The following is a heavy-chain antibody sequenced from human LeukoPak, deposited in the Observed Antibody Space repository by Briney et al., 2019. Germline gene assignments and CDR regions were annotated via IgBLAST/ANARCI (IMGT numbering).Heavy chain of an antibody. CDR1: GFSVSSSY. Sequence: GGSLRLSCAASGFSVSSSYMYWVRQAPGKGLEWVSFFYRGDSTYYAESVRGRFTISRDNSKNTLYLLMNSLIPEDTAVYYCAREVVSIPSYFDSWGQGTLVTVSS. J-gene: IGHJ4*02. CDR2: FYRGDST. D-gene: IGHD2-21*01. V-gene: IGHV3-53*01. CDR3: AREVVSIPSYFDS.